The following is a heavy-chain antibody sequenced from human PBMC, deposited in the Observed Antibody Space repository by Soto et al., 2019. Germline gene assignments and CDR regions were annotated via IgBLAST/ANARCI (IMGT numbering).Heavy chain of an antibody. CDR1: DDSLSTYY. CDR2: IYASGST. Sequence: PSETLSLTCNVSDDSLSTYYWSWIRQPAGKGLEWIGRIYASGSTNYNPSLKGRVSMSVDPSKKQFSLRMISVTAADTAMYYCARSAIPRGGWFRPWGQGVLVTVSS. CDR3: ARSAIPRGGWFRP. J-gene: IGHJ5*02. D-gene: IGHD2-21*01. V-gene: IGHV4-4*07.